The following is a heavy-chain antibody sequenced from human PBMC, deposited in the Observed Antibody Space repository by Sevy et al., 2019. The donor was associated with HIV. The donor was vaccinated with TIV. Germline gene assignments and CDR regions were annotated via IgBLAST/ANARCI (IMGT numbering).Heavy chain of an antibody. J-gene: IGHJ6*02. V-gene: IGHV1-24*01. CDR3: ATLDFWSDYPLYGMDV. Sequence: ASVKVSCKVSGYTLTQLSMHWVRQAPGKGLEWMGSFDPEDGETLYAQKFQGRVTMTEDTSTDTAYMELSSLRSEDTAVYYCATLDFWSDYPLYGMDVWGQGTTVTVSS. D-gene: IGHD3-3*01. CDR2: FDPEDGET. CDR1: GYTLTQLS.